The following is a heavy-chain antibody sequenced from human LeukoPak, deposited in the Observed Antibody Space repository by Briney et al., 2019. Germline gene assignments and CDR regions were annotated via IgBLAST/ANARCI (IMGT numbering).Heavy chain of an antibody. Sequence: GGSLRLSCAASGFTFTNYWMHWVRQAPGKGLVWFSRINSDGSSTSYADSVKGRFTISRDNAKNTLYLQMNSLRAEDTAVYYCATLVTRSAFDIWGQGTMVTVSS. CDR2: INSDGSST. CDR3: ATLVTRSAFDI. J-gene: IGHJ3*02. CDR1: GFTFTNYW. D-gene: IGHD4-11*01. V-gene: IGHV3-74*01.